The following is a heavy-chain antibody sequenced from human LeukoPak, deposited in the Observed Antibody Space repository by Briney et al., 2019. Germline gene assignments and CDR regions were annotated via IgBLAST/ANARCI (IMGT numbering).Heavy chain of an antibody. D-gene: IGHD3-3*01. J-gene: IGHJ5*02. CDR2: IYPGDSDT. CDR1: EDSCTSYW. Sequence: GESVKISSKGSEDSCTSYWIGWVRQVPGKGLEWMGIIYPGDSDTRYSPSFQGQVTISADKSISTAYLQWSSLKASDTAMYYCARHFGYDFWSGYYPPGFDPWGQGTLVTVSS. V-gene: IGHV5-51*01. CDR3: ARHFGYDFWSGYYPPGFDP.